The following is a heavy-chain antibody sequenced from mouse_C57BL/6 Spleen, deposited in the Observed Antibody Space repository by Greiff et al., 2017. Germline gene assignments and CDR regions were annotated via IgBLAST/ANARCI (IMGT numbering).Heavy chain of an antibody. Sequence: EVQGVESGGGLVKPGGSLKLSCAASGFTFSSYTMSWVRQTPEKRLEWVATISGGGGNTYYPDSVKGRFTISRDNAKNTLYLQMSSLRSEDTAVYYCARQGYWYFDVWGTGTTVTVSS. J-gene: IGHJ1*03. CDR1: GFTFSSYT. CDR3: ARQGYWYFDV. CDR2: ISGGGGNT. V-gene: IGHV5-9*04.